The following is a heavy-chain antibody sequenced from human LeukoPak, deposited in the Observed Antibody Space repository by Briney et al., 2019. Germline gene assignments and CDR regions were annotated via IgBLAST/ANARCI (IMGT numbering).Heavy chain of an antibody. CDR1: GGSISSSSYY. D-gene: IGHD3-22*01. CDR2: IYYSGST. CDR3: VNYYDSSDYQQPNHFDY. Sequence: SSETLSLTCTVSGGSISSSSYYWGWIRQPPGKGLDWIGSIYYSGSTYYNPSLKSRFTISVDTSKNQFSLKLSSVTAADTAVYYCVNYYDSSDYQQPNHFDYWGQGTLVTVSS. V-gene: IGHV4-39*01. J-gene: IGHJ4*02.